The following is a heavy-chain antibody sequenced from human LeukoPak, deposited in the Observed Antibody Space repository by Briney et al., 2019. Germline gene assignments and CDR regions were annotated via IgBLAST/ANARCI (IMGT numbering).Heavy chain of an antibody. V-gene: IGHV3-23*01. Sequence: GGSLRLSCAASGFTFSSYAMSWVRQGPGKGLEWVSAIGGSIGSTFYTDSAKGRFTISRDNSKNTLSLQMNSLRVEDTAVYYCVKDFVVVPGLVNYFDYWGQGTLVTVSS. CDR3: VKDFVVVPGLVNYFDY. CDR2: IGGSIGST. J-gene: IGHJ4*02. D-gene: IGHD2-2*01. CDR1: GFTFSSYA.